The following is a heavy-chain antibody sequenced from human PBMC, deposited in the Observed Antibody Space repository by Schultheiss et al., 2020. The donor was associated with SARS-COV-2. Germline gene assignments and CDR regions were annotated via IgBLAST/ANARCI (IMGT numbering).Heavy chain of an antibody. V-gene: IGHV4-61*01. CDR2: IYYSGST. J-gene: IGHJ4*02. Sequence: SETLSLTCAVSGGSVSSGSYYWSWIRQPPGKGLEWIGYIYYSGSTNYNPSLKSRVTISVDTSKNQFSLKLSSVTAADTAVYYCARTPATTAKSMDHWGQGTLVTVSS. CDR1: GGSVSSGSYY. CDR3: ARTPATTAKSMDH. D-gene: IGHD4-17*01.